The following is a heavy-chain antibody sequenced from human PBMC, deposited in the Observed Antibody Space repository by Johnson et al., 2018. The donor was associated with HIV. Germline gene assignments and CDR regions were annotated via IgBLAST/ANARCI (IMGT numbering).Heavy chain of an antibody. V-gene: IGHV3-30-3*01. CDR1: GFTFSSYA. CDR2: ISYDGSNK. CDR3: ARVYMVRVIKGAFDI. D-gene: IGHD3-10*01. Sequence: QAQLVESGGGVVQPGRSLRLSCAASGFTFSSYAMHWVRQAPGKGLEWVAVISYDGSNKYYADSVKGRFTISRDNSKNTLYLQMNSLRAEDTAVYYCARVYMVRVIKGAFDIWGQGTMVTVSS. J-gene: IGHJ3*02.